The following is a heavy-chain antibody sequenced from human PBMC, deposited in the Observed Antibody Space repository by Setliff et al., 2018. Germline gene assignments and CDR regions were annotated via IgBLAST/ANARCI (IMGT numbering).Heavy chain of an antibody. V-gene: IGHV7-4-1*02. CDR1: GYTFTSYG. D-gene: IGHD3-3*01. Sequence: ASVKVSCKASGYTFTSYGISWVRQAPGQGLEWMGWINTNTGNPTYAQGFTGRFVFSLDTSVSTAYLQISSLKAEDTAAYYCASARPHFGVVIRSPPDYWGQGTLVTAP. CDR2: INTNTGNP. J-gene: IGHJ4*02. CDR3: ASARPHFGVVIRSPPDY.